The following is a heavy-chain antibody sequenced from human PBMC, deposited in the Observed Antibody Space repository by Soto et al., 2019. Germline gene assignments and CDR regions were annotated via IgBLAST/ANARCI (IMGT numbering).Heavy chain of an antibody. Sequence: EVQLVESGGDLVQPGGSLRLSCAASGFTFSTYSMNWVRQAPGQGLEWLSYISSSSSTIYYADAVKGRFTISRDNARNSLFLQMGSLRDEDTGVYYCAGRTTVTTGARSAFEIGGQGTMVTVSS. D-gene: IGHD4-17*01. CDR3: AGRTTVTTGARSAFEI. V-gene: IGHV3-48*02. CDR2: ISSSSSTI. J-gene: IGHJ3*02. CDR1: GFTFSTYS.